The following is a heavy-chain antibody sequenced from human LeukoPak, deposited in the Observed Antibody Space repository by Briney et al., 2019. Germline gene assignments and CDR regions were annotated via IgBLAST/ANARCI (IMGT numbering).Heavy chain of an antibody. D-gene: IGHD1-26*01. Sequence: GGSLRLSCAASGFTFSSYAMSWVRQAPGKGLEWVSAISGSGSSTYYADSVKGRFIISRDNSKNTLYLQMNSLRAEDTAVYYCARDPSGTYYPRVSGALDIWGQGTMVTVSS. CDR1: GFTFSSYA. CDR3: ARDPSGTYYPRVSGALDI. CDR2: ISGSGSST. V-gene: IGHV3-23*01. J-gene: IGHJ3*02.